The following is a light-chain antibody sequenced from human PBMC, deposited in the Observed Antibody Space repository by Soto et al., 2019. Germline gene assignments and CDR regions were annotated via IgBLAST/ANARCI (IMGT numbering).Light chain of an antibody. V-gene: IGKV3D-20*01. J-gene: IGKJ5*01. CDR1: QSVSSN. CDR3: QQYGTPRSVT. CDR2: DAS. Sequence: EIVKTHSPGTLSVSPGERATLSFRASQSVSSNLAWYQQKPGLAPRLLIYDASSRATGIPDRFSGSGSGTDFTLTISKVEPEDFAVYYCQQYGTPRSVTFGQVTLLEIK.